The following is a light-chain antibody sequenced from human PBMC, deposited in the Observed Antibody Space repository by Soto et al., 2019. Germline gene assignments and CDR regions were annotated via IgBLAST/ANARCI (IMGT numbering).Light chain of an antibody. V-gene: IGKV3-15*01. J-gene: IGKJ2*01. CDR1: QTVASN. CDR3: QQYHNWPPQYT. CDR2: GAS. Sequence: EIVMTQSPATLSLSPGERATLSCRASQTVASNLAWYQQKPGQAPRLLVHGASTRATGVPARCSGSGSGTEFTLTISSLKSEDFAVYYCQQYHNWPPQYTFGQGTKLQIK.